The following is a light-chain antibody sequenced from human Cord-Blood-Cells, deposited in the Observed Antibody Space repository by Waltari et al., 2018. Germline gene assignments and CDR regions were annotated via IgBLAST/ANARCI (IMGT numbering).Light chain of an antibody. CDR1: SLSSYY. CDR2: GKN. Sequence: SSELTQDPAVSVALGQTVRITCQGDSLSSYYASWYQQKPGQAPVLVSYGKNNRPSGIPDRFSGSSSGNTASLTITGAQAEDEADYYCNSRDSSGNHWVFGGGTKLTVL. CDR3: NSRDSSGNHWV. J-gene: IGLJ3*02. V-gene: IGLV3-19*01.